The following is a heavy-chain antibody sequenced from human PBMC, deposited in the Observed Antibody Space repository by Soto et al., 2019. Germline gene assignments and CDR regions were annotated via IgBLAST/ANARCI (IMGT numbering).Heavy chain of an antibody. CDR1: GFTLSIYD. Sequence: EVQLAESGGGMVQPGGSQRLSCVVSGFTLSIYDMHWVRQAPGKGLEYVSSISSNGGTTYYGNSVKGRFTISRDNSKNTLYLQMGSLRAEDMAVYYCVRRVSGNYDYWGQGTLVTVSS. J-gene: IGHJ4*02. V-gene: IGHV3-64*01. D-gene: IGHD1-7*01. CDR2: ISSNGGTT. CDR3: VRRVSGNYDY.